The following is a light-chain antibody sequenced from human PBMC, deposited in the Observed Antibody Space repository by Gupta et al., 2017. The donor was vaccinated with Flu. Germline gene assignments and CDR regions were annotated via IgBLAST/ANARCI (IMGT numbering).Light chain of an antibody. CDR3: QSYDSSLSAL. J-gene: IGLJ1*01. CDR1: SSNIGAGYD. Sequence: QSVPTQPPPVAGAPGQRVPISFTGSSSNIGAGYDVHWYQQLPGTAPKLLIYGNSNRPSGVPDRFSGSKSGTSASLAITGLQAEDEADYYCQSYDSSLSALFGTGTKVTVL. CDR2: GNS. V-gene: IGLV1-40*01.